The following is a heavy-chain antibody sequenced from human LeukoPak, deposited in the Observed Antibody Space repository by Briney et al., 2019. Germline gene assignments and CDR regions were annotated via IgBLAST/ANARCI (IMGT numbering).Heavy chain of an antibody. CDR3: ARRTMITFGGVIVRHNWFDP. CDR2: IYHSGST. Sequence: SETLSLTCAVSGYSISSGYYWGWIRQPPGKGLEWIGSIYHSGSTYYNPSLKSRVPISVDTSKNQFSLKLSSVTAADTAVYYCARRTMITFGGVIVRHNWFDPWGQGTLVTVSS. V-gene: IGHV4-38-2*01. J-gene: IGHJ5*02. CDR1: GYSISSGYY. D-gene: IGHD3-16*02.